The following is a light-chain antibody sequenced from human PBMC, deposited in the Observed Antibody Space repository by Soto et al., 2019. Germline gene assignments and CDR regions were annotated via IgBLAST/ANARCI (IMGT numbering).Light chain of an antibody. V-gene: IGKV3-20*01. J-gene: IGKJ1*01. CDR2: GAS. Sequence: DIVLTQSPGTLSSSPGERATLSCRASQSVSSSYLAWYQQKPGQAPRLLIYGASSRATGIPDRFSGSGSGTDFTLTISRLEPEDFAVYYCQQYGSSPWTFGQGTKVDI. CDR1: QSVSSSY. CDR3: QQYGSSPWT.